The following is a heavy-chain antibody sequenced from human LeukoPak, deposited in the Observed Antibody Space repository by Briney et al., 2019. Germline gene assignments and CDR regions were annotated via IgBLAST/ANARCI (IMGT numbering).Heavy chain of an antibody. Sequence: GASVKVSCKASGYTFTSYDINWVRQATGQGLEWMGWMNPNSGNTGYAQKLQGRVTMTRNTSISTAYMELSSLRSEDTAVYYCARYLCSSTSCYRDAFDIWGQGTMVTVSS. D-gene: IGHD2-2*02. CDR1: GYTFTSYD. CDR2: MNPNSGNT. V-gene: IGHV1-8*01. J-gene: IGHJ3*02. CDR3: ARYLCSSTSCYRDAFDI.